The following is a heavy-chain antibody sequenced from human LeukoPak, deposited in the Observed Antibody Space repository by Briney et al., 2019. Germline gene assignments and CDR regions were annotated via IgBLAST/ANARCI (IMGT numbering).Heavy chain of an antibody. CDR1: GFTFSSYW. CDR2: INSDGSST. CDR3: ARDLVSAFQH. Sequence: GGSLRLSCAASGFTFSSYWMHWVRPAPGKERVWVSRINSDGSSTSYADSVKGRFTISRDNDKNTLYLQMNSLRAEDTAVYYCARDLVSAFQHWGQGTLVTVSS. V-gene: IGHV3-74*01. D-gene: IGHD3-16*02. J-gene: IGHJ1*01.